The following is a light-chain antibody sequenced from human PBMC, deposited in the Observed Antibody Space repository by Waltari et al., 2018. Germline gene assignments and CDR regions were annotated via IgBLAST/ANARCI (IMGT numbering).Light chain of an antibody. CDR3: CSYAGSRVL. Sequence: SWYQQHPGKAPTLMIYDVSKRPSGVPDRFSGSKSGNTASLTISGLQAEDEADYYCCSYAGSRVLFGGGTKLTVL. CDR2: DVS. V-gene: IGLV2-11*01. J-gene: IGLJ2*01.